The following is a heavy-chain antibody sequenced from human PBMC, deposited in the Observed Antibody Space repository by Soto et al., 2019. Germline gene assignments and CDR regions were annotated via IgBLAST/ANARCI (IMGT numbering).Heavy chain of an antibody. CDR1: GFTFSSYG. Sequence: GGSLRLSCAASGFTFSSYGMHWVRQAPGKGLEWVAVISYDGSNKYYADSVKGRFTISRDNSKNTLYLQMNSLRAEDTAVYYCAKTRRDLCLDYWGQGTLVTVSS. J-gene: IGHJ4*02. D-gene: IGHD2-2*01. CDR2: ISYDGSNK. CDR3: AKTRRDLCLDY. V-gene: IGHV3-30*18.